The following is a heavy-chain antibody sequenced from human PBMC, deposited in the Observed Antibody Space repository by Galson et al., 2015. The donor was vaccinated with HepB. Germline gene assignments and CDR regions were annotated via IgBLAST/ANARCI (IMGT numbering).Heavy chain of an antibody. J-gene: IGHJ4*02. V-gene: IGHV6-1*01. CDR2: TYYRSKWYS. CDR1: GDSVSNKSAA. Sequence: CAISGDSVSNKSAAWNWIRQSPSSGLEWLGRTYYRSKWYSDYAVSVKSRITINPDISKNQFSLHLDSVTAADTAVYYCARVSARRYFDYWGQGTLVTVSS. D-gene: IGHD6-6*01. CDR3: ARVSARRYFDY.